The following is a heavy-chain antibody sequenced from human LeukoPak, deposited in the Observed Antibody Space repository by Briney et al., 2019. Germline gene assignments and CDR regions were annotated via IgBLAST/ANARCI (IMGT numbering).Heavy chain of an antibody. Sequence: PGGSLRLSCAAAGFTFSNAWMSWVRQAPGKGLEWGGRIKSKTDGGTTDYAAPVKGRFTISRDDSKHTLYLQMNSLKTEDTAVYYCTTVSLWGDYFDYWGQGTLVTVSS. CDR1: GFTFSNAW. CDR2: IKSKTDGGTT. CDR3: TTVSLWGDYFDY. D-gene: IGHD3-16*01. J-gene: IGHJ4*02. V-gene: IGHV3-15*01.